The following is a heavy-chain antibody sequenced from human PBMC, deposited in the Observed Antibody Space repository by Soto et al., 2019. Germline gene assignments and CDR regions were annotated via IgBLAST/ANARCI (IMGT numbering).Heavy chain of an antibody. Sequence: QVQLQESGPGLLKPSETLSLTCTASGGSISNYYWNWIRQPPGKGLEWIGNIHNSENTNYSPSLVHRVTISLDTSNNQCSLKMNSVTAADTAMYYCTTGSGWTSEHWGRGTLVTVSS. CDR3: TTGSGWTSEH. D-gene: IGHD6-19*01. CDR2: IHNSENT. V-gene: IGHV4-59*08. J-gene: IGHJ1*01. CDR1: GGSISNYY.